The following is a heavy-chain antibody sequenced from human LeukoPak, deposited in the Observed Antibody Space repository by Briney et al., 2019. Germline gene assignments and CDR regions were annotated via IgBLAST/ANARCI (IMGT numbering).Heavy chain of an antibody. Sequence: GGSLRLSCAVSGFTFSDYSISSVRQAPGKRLEWVSYIYIGSTYTNYADSVKGRFTISRDNAKNSLYLQMNSLSAEDTAIYYCARVSYYGSGDYSRGPSRYFDYWGQGILVTVSS. V-gene: IGHV3-11*06. CDR1: GFTFSDYS. CDR3: ARVSYYGSGDYSRGPSRYFDY. CDR2: IYIGSTYT. J-gene: IGHJ4*02. D-gene: IGHD3-10*01.